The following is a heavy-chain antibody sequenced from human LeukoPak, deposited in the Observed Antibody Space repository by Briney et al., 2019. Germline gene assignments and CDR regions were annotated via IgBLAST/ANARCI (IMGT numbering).Heavy chain of an antibody. CDR2: INSNSGGT. D-gene: IGHD2-2*01. J-gene: IGHJ4*02. Sequence: ASVKVSCKASGYTFTGYYMHWVRQAPGQGLEWMGWINSNSGGTNYAQKFQGRVTMTRDTSISTAYMELSRLRSDDTAVYYCASPLGYCSSTSCDDYWGQGTLVTVSS. CDR3: ASPLGYCSSTSCDDY. V-gene: IGHV1-2*02. CDR1: GYTFTGYY.